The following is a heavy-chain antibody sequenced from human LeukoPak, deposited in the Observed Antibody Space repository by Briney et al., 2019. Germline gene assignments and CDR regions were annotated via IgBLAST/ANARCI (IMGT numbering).Heavy chain of an antibody. J-gene: IGHJ4*02. D-gene: IGHD6-13*01. V-gene: IGHV6-1*01. Sequence: SQTLSLTCAISGGSVSSNSAAWNCIRQSPSRGLEWLGRTYYRSKWYNDYAVSVKGRIAVNPDTSKNQFSLQLNSVTPEDTAVYYCARAKGRSPLFDYWGQGTLVTVSS. CDR1: GGSVSSNSAA. CDR3: ARAKGRSPLFDY. CDR2: TYYRSKWYN.